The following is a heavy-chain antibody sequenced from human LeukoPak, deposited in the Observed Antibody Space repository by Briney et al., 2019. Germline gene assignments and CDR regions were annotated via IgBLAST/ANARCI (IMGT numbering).Heavy chain of an antibody. Sequence: ASVKVSCKAFGYTFTSNYMHWVRQAPGQGPEWMGVISPSGGSTTYAQKFQGRVTLTRDMSTSTDYLELSSLRSEDTAVYYCARGTGYSYGYAFGNWGQGTLVTVSS. CDR1: GYTFTSNY. V-gene: IGHV1-46*01. CDR3: ARGTGYSYGYAFGN. CDR2: ISPSGGST. J-gene: IGHJ4*02. D-gene: IGHD5-18*01.